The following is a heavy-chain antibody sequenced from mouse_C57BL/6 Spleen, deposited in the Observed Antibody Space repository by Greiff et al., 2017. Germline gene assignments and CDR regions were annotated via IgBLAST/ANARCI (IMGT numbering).Heavy chain of an antibody. Sequence: EVQRVESGGGLVKPGGSLKLSCAASGFTFSDYGMHWVRQAPEKGLEWVAYISRGSSTIYYADTVKGRFTISRDNAKNTLFLQMTSLSSEDTAMYYCARGGIYYDYNDGYAMDYWGQGTSVTVSS. CDR1: GFTFSDYG. CDR2: ISRGSSTI. J-gene: IGHJ4*01. D-gene: IGHD2-4*01. V-gene: IGHV5-17*01. CDR3: ARGGIYYDYNDGYAMDY.